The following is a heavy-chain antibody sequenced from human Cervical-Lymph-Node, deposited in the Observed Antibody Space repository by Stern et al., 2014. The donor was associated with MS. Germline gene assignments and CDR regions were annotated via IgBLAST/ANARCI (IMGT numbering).Heavy chain of an antibody. J-gene: IGHJ4*02. CDR3: ASYTEGPYDILTGYPAFDY. V-gene: IGHV1-3*01. CDR1: GYTFTSYA. CDR2: INAGNGNT. Sequence: QVQLVQSGAEVKKPGASVKVSCKASGYTFTSYAMHWVRQAPGQRLEWMGWINAGNGNTKYSQKFQGRVTITRDTSASTAYMELSSLRSEDTAVYYCASYTEGPYDILTGYPAFDYWGQGTLVTVSS. D-gene: IGHD3-9*01.